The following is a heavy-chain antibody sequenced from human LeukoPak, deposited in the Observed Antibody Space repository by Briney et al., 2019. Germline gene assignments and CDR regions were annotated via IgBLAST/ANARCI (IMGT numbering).Heavy chain of an antibody. CDR1: GYTFTGYY. CDR3: ARDIRDYYDSSGYSDY. V-gene: IGHV1-2*02. D-gene: IGHD3-22*01. CDR2: INPNSGGT. J-gene: IGHJ4*02. Sequence: ASVKVSCKASGYTFTGYYMHWVRQAPGQGLEWMGWINPNSGGTNCAQKFQGRVTMTRDTSISTAYMELSRLRSDDTAVYYCARDIRDYYDSSGYSDYWGQGTLVTVSS.